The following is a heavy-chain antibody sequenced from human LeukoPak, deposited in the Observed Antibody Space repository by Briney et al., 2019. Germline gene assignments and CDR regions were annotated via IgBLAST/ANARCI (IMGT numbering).Heavy chain of an antibody. D-gene: IGHD2-2*01. CDR2: IYPGDSDT. CDR1: GYSFTSYW. J-gene: IGHJ4*02. CDR3: ARAPGYCTSVSCTYRFDY. Sequence: GESLKISCKGSGYSFTSYWIGWVRQMPGKGLGWMGIIYPGDSDTRYSPSFQGQVTISADKSISTAYLQWSSLKASDTAMYYCARAPGYCTSVSCTYRFDYWGQGTLVTVSS. V-gene: IGHV5-51*01.